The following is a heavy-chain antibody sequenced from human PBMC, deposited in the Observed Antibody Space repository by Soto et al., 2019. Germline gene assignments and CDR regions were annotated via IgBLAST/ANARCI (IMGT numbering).Heavy chain of an antibody. J-gene: IGHJ5*02. CDR1: GFIFENFG. Sequence: GGSLRLSCAASGFIFENFGMSWVRQAPGKGLEWISSISGSGFKKYYADSVKGRFTISRDNSKCTVYLELNNLSAEDTAVYHCAKNQGVELVPLATVDWFDPWGQGSVVTVSS. CDR2: ISGSGFKK. D-gene: IGHD1-26*01. V-gene: IGHV3-23*01. CDR3: AKNQGVELVPLATVDWFDP.